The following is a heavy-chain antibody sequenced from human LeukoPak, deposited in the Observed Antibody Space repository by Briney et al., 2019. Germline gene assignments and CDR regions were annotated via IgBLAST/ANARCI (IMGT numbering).Heavy chain of an antibody. J-gene: IGHJ6*03. CDR1: GFTFSSYS. CDR2: ISSSSSYI. V-gene: IGHV3-21*06. CDR3: AGLRRAYYYYMDV. Sequence: GGSLRLSCAASGFTFSSYSMNWVRQAPGKGLEWVSSISSSSSYIYYADSVKGRFTISRDNANNLLFLQMSSLRAEDTAVYFCAGLRRAYYYYMDVWGKGTTVTVSS.